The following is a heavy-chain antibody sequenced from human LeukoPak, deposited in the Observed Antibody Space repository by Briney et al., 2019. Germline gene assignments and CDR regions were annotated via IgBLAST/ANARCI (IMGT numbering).Heavy chain of an antibody. D-gene: IGHD2-21*02. Sequence: SETLFRTCTDSGDSSSSYYWSWIRQPPGRGLEWIGYIYYSGSTNYNPSLKSRVTISIDTSKNQFSLKLSSVTAADTAVYYCARKVTRKGGDAFDIWGQGTMVTVSS. CDR1: GDSSSSYY. CDR2: IYYSGST. CDR3: ARKVTRKGGDAFDI. V-gene: IGHV4-59*01. J-gene: IGHJ3*02.